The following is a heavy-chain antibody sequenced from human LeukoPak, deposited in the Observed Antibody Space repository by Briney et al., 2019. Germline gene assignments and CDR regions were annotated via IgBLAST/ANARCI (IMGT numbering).Heavy chain of an antibody. CDR1: GFTFSDYY. Sequence: GGSLRLSCAASGFTFSDYYMTWIRQAPGKGLEWVSYITSSATTYYADSVKGRFTISRDNAKTSLYLQMNSLRAEDTAVYYCARDSGSYYFDYWGQGTLVTVSS. V-gene: IGHV3-11*04. CDR2: ITSSATT. D-gene: IGHD1-26*01. CDR3: ARDSGSYYFDY. J-gene: IGHJ4*02.